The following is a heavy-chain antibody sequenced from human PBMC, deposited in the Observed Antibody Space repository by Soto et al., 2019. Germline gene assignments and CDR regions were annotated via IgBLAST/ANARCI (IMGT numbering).Heavy chain of an antibody. CDR1: GFTISGNA. D-gene: IGHD3-16*01. CDR2: ISSSSTNI. V-gene: IGHV3-48*02. J-gene: IGHJ6*03. Sequence: GGSLRLSCAASGFTISGNAMNWVRQAPGRGLEWVSYISSSSTNIHYADSVRGRFTISRDNAKNSLYLQMNSLRDEDTAVYRCARDLSWGSKWYYYMDVWGKGTTVTVS. CDR3: ARDLSWGSKWYYYMDV.